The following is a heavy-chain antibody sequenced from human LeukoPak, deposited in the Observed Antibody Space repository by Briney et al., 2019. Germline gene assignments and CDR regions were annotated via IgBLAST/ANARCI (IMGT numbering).Heavy chain of an antibody. CDR1: GFTFTDYW. CDR3: ARDGTAAGLYFDL. CDR2: IRQDGSEK. D-gene: IGHD6-13*01. J-gene: IGHJ4*01. V-gene: IGHV3-7*01. Sequence: GGSLRLSCAVSGFTFTDYWMNWVRQAPGKELEWVASIRQDGSEKTYVDSVKGRFTISRDNTKNSLSLQLNSLRVEDTAVYYCARDGTAAGLYFDLWDQGTLVTVSS.